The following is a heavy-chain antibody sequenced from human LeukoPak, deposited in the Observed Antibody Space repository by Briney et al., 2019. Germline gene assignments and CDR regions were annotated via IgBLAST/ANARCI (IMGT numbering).Heavy chain of an antibody. J-gene: IGHJ4*02. CDR2: ISGGGGST. Sequence: GGSLRLSCAASGFSFSSYAMSWVRQTPGKGLEWVSGISGGGGSTYYADSVKGRFTISRDNSKNTLYLQMNSLRAEDTAIYYCAKDLGSSSSVSDXFDXXGQGXXVTV. CDR1: GFSFSSYA. CDR3: AKDLGSSSSVSDXFDX. V-gene: IGHV3-23*01. D-gene: IGHD6-6*01.